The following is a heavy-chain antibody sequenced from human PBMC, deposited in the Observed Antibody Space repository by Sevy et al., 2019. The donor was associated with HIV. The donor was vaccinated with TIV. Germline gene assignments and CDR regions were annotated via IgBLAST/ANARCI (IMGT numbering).Heavy chain of an antibody. J-gene: IGHJ6*02. CDR2: ISYDGSNK. CDR3: ARHRVWWFGELHYYYGMDV. Sequence: GGSLRLSCAASGFTFSSYAMHWVRQAPGKGLEWVAVISYDGSNKYYANSVKGRFTISRDNSKNTLYLQMNSLRAEDTAVYYCARHRVWWFGELHYYYGMDVWGQGTTVTVSS. V-gene: IGHV3-30-3*01. CDR1: GFTFSSYA. D-gene: IGHD3-10*01.